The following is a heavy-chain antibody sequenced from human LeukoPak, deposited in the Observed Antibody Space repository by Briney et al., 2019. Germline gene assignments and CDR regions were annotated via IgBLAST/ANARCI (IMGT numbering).Heavy chain of an antibody. V-gene: IGHV4-59*01. J-gene: IGHJ4*02. CDR2: IYYSGST. Sequence: SETLSLTCTVSGGSISSYYWSWIRQPPGKGLEWIGYIYYSGSTNYNPSLKSRVTISVDTSKNQFSLKLSSVTAADTAVYYCARDRGGHYFDYWGQGTLVTVSS. D-gene: IGHD3-10*01. CDR1: GGSISSYY. CDR3: ARDRGGHYFDY.